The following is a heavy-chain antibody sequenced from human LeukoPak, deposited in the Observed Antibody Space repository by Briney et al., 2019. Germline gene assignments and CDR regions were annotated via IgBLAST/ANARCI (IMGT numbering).Heavy chain of an antibody. CDR1: GYTFTSYY. CDR3: ARASGPAGNYDYVWGSYRYNDDAFDI. D-gene: IGHD3-16*02. J-gene: IGHJ3*02. V-gene: IGHV1-2*04. CDR2: INPNSGGT. Sequence: ASVKVSCKASGYTFTSYYMHWVRQAPGQGLEWMGWINPNSGGTNYAQKFQGWVTMTRDTSISTAYMELSRLRSDDTAVYYCARASGPAGNYDYVWGSYRYNDDAFDIWGQGTMVTVSS.